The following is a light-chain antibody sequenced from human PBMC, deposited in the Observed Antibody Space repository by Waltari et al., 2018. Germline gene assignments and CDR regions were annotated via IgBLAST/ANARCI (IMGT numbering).Light chain of an antibody. J-gene: IGLJ2*01. CDR3: SAYTSSSTVI. V-gene: IGLV2-14*01. Sequence: QSALTQPASVSGSPGQSITISCTGTSSDLDDYKYVSWYQQHSGKAPKLMIFAVSNWPSGVSYRFSGSKSGNTASLTISGLQAEDEADYYCSAYTSSSTVIFGGGTKLTVL. CDR2: AVS. CDR1: SSDLDDYKY.